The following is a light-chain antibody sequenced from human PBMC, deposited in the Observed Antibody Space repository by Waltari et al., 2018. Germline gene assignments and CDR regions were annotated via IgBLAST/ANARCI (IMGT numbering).Light chain of an antibody. Sequence: QSALTQPASVSGSPGQSITISCTGTSSAVGSYNLVSWYQHHPGKAPKLMIFEVSKRPSGVSNRFSGSKSGSTASLTISGLQAEDEADYYCCSYAGSSTFYVFGIGTKVTVL. V-gene: IGLV2-23*02. CDR2: EVS. J-gene: IGLJ1*01. CDR3: CSYAGSSTFYV. CDR1: SSAVGSYNL.